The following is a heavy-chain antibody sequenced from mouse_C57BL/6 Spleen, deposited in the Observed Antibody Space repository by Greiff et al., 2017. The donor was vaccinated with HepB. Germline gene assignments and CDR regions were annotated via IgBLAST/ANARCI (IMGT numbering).Heavy chain of an antibody. Sequence: QVQLQQSGPELVKPGASVKISCKASGYAFSSSWMNWVKQRPGKGLEWIGRIYPGDGDTNYNGKFKGKATLTADKSSSTAYMQLSSLTSEDSAVYCCARRAAQAPLDYWGQGTTLTVSS. CDR3: ARRAAQAPLDY. D-gene: IGHD3-2*02. CDR2: IYPGDGDT. J-gene: IGHJ2*01. CDR1: GYAFSSSW. V-gene: IGHV1-82*01.